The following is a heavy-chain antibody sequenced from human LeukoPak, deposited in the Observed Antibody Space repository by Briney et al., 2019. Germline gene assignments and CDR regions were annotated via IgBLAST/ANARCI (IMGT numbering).Heavy chain of an antibody. CDR2: ISYDGSNK. D-gene: IGHD4-17*01. CDR3: ARETPATYGDYYYGMDV. V-gene: IGHV3-30*14. J-gene: IGHJ6*02. Sequence: GGSLRLSCAASGFTFSSYAMHWVRQAPGKGLEWVAVISYDGSNKYYADSVKGRFTISRDNSKNTLYLQMNSLRAEDTAVYYCARETPATYGDYYYGMDVWGQGTTVTVSS. CDR1: GFTFSSYA.